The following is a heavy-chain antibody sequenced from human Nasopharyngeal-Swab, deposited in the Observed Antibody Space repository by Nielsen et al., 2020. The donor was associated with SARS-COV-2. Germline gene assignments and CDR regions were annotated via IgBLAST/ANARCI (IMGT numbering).Heavy chain of an antibody. CDR2: IYSGGSR. Sequence: VGQAAGKGLEWVSVIYSGGSRYYADYVKGRFTISRGNSKNTLYLQMNSLRAEDTAVYYCARAPSSSWPIDYWGQGTLVTVSS. J-gene: IGHJ4*02. V-gene: IGHV3-53*01. CDR3: ARAPSSSWPIDY. D-gene: IGHD6-13*01.